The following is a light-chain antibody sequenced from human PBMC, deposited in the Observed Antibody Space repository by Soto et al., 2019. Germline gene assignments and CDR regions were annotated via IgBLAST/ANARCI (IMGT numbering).Light chain of an antibody. CDR1: GGDIGAYNY. J-gene: IGLJ1*01. Sequence: QTVVTQPPSVSGAPGQRVTISCTGSGGDIGAYNYVSWYQQHPGKAPKLIVYGVTHRPSGVSSRFSASKSAYTASLTISALQAEDEADYYCSSFTTTYFYVFGPGTKLTVL. V-gene: IGLV2-14*01. CDR2: GVT. CDR3: SSFTTTYFYV.